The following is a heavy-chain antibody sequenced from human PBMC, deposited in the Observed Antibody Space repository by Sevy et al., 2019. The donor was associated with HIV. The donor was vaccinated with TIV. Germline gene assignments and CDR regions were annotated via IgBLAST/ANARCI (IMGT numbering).Heavy chain of an antibody. CDR1: GFTFSSYS. CDR3: ARDGKTVTIAYYYYYGMDV. J-gene: IGHJ6*02. V-gene: IGHV3-48*02. CDR2: ISSSSSTI. D-gene: IGHD4-17*01. Sequence: GGSLRLSCAASGFTFSSYSMNWVRHAPGKGLEWVSYISSSSSTIYYADSVKGRFTISRDNAKNSLYLQMNSLRDEDTAVYYCARDGKTVTIAYYYYYGMDVWGQGTTVTVSS.